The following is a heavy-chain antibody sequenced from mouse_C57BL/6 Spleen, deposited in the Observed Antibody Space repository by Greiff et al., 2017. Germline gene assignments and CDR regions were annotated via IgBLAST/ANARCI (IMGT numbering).Heavy chain of an antibody. V-gene: IGHV1-55*01. CDR3: ARPHYYGSSSYYFDY. CDR2: IYPGSGST. D-gene: IGHD1-1*01. Sequence: QVQLQQPGAELVKPGASVKMSCKASGYTFTSYWITWVKQRPGQGLEWIGDIYPGSGSTNYNEKFKSKATLTVDTSSSTAYMQLSSLTSEDSAVYYCARPHYYGSSSYYFDYWGQGTTLTVSS. J-gene: IGHJ2*01. CDR1: GYTFTSYW.